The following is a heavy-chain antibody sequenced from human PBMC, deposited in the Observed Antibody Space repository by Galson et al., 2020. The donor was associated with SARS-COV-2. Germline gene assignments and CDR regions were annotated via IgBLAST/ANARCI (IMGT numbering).Heavy chain of an antibody. CDR3: AREEYYYETSGAPWFGFDI. J-gene: IGHJ3*02. D-gene: IGHD3-22*01. Sequence: SETLSLTCTVSGGSISNYYWSWIRQPPGKGLEWIGYIYYSGNTQYNPSLESRVTISVDTSKDQYSLTLKSGTAADTAVYYCAREEYYYETSGAPWFGFDIWWQGTGVSFSS. CDR1: GGSISNYY. CDR2: IYYSGNT. V-gene: IGHV4-59*01.